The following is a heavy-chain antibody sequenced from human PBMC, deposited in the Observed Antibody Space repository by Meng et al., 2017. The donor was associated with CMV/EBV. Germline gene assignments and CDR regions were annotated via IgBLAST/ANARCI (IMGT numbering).Heavy chain of an antibody. CDR2: IYYSGST. CDR1: GCSLSSRSYY. Sequence: RLEWQEQGPGLVKPSRTHALTCTVSGCSLSSRSYYWGWFRQPPGKGLEWIGSIYYSGSTYYNPSLKSRVTISVDTSKNQFSLKLSSVTAADTAVYYCARVDSRLRSSIDYWGQGTLVTVSS. D-gene: IGHD5-12*01. V-gene: IGHV4-39*06. J-gene: IGHJ4*02. CDR3: ARVDSRLRSSIDY.